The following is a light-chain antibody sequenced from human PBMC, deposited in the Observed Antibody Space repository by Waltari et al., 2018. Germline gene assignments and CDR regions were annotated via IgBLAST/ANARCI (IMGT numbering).Light chain of an antibody. Sequence: DIQMTQSPSTLSASVGDRVTITCRASQSISSWLAWDQQKSGKAPKLMIYKASSLESGVPSRFSGSGSGTEFTLTISSLQPDDFATYYCQQYNSYPLTFGGGTKVEIK. CDR3: QQYNSYPLT. V-gene: IGKV1-5*03. CDR1: QSISSW. J-gene: IGKJ4*01. CDR2: KAS.